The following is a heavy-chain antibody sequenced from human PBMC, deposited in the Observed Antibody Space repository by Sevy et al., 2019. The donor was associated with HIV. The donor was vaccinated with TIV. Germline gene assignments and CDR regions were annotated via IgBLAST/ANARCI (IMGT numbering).Heavy chain of an antibody. CDR1: GFTFSNAW. Sequence: GGSLRLSCAVSGFTFSNAWMSWVRQAPGKGLEWVGRIKSKTDGGTTDYAAPVKGRFTISRDDSKNTLYLQMNSLKTEDTAVYYCTTYYDFWSGSPYGMDVWGQGTTVTVSS. D-gene: IGHD3-3*01. V-gene: IGHV3-15*01. CDR2: IKSKTDGGTT. J-gene: IGHJ6*02. CDR3: TTYYDFWSGSPYGMDV.